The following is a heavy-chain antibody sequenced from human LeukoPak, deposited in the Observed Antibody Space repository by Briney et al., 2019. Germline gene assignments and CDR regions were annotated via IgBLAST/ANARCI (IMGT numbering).Heavy chain of an antibody. V-gene: IGHV1-69*01. J-gene: IGHJ5*02. CDR2: IIPIFGTA. D-gene: IGHD3-10*01. CDR3: ARFSYAYYYGSGSYRYIWFDP. Sequence: GSSVKVSCKASGGTFSSYAINWVRQAPGQGLEWMRGIIPIFGTANYAQKFQGRVTITADESTSTAYMELSSLRSEDTAVYYCARFSYAYYYGSGSYRYIWFDPWGQGTLVTVSS. CDR1: GGTFSSYA.